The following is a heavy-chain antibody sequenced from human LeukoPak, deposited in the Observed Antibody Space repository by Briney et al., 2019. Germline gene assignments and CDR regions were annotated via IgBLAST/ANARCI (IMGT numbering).Heavy chain of an antibody. Sequence: GGSLRLSCAASGFTFSSYSMNWVRQAPGKGLEWVSIISSGSTTIYYADSVKGRFTISRDNAKNSLYLQMNSLRVEDTAFYYCAKDNRRHYTSGPNPDSLHWGQGALVTVSS. D-gene: IGHD6-19*01. CDR3: AKDNRRHYTSGPNPDSLH. V-gene: IGHV3-48*04. CDR2: ISSGSTTI. J-gene: IGHJ4*02. CDR1: GFTFSSYS.